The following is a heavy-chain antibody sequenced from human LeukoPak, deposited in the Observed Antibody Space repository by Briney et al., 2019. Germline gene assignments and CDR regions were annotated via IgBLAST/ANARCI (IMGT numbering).Heavy chain of an antibody. J-gene: IGHJ4*02. V-gene: IGHV3-23*01. CDR2: ISGSGYST. Sequence: WGSLRLSCAASVLTFSKYAMTWVRQAPGKGLEWVSAISGSGYSTYYADSVKGRFTISRDSSKNTLYLQMNSLRAEDTAVYYCAKDTVEGSGDWGQGTLVTVSS. CDR3: AKDTVEGSGD. CDR1: VLTFSKYA. D-gene: IGHD1-26*01.